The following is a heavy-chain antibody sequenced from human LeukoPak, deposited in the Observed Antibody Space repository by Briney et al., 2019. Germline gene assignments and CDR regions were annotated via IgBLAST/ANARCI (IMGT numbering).Heavy chain of an antibody. CDR1: GFTFSSCG. V-gene: IGHV3-33*01. CDR3: ARGPTAGGYYYYYGMDV. CDR2: IWYDGSNK. Sequence: GGSLRLSCAASGFTFSSCGMHWVRQAPGKGLEWVAVIWYDGSNKYYADSVKGRFTISRDNSKNTLYLQMNSLRAEDTAVYYCARGPTAGGYYYYYGMDVWGQGTTVTVS. D-gene: IGHD6-13*01. J-gene: IGHJ6*02.